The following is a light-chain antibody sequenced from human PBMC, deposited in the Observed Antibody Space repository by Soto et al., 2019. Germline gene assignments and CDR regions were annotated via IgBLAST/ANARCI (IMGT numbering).Light chain of an antibody. CDR3: QQYAGSPWT. Sequence: ESVLTQSPGTLSLSPGERATLSCRASQSVSSTYLAWYQQKPGQAPRLLIYGASSRATGIPDRFSGSGSGTDFTLIISRLEPEDFAVYYCQQYAGSPWTFGQGTKVDIK. J-gene: IGKJ1*01. CDR2: GAS. V-gene: IGKV3-20*01. CDR1: QSVSSTY.